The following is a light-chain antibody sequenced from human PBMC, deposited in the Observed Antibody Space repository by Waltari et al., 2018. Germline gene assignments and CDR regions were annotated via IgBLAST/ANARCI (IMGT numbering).Light chain of an antibody. CDR2: RHD. CDR3: AAWDDSLRGV. J-gene: IGLJ3*02. V-gene: IGLV1-47*01. Sequence: QSVLTQPPSASGTPGQRVTISCSGSSSNIGSNHVHWYQQVPGTAPKLLIYRHDQRPSGVPDRFSGSKSGTSASLAISGLRSEDEGHYYCAAWDDSLRGVFGGGTKLTVL. CDR1: SSNIGSNH.